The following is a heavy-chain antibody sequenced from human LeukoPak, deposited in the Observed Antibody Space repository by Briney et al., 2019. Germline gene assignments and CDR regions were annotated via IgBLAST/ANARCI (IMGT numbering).Heavy chain of an antibody. CDR1: GFTFSSYE. D-gene: IGHD6-19*01. CDR2: ISTTGSSI. CDR3: AKDIRSGCYLCAFDM. Sequence: GGSLRLSCAASGFTFSSYEMNWVRQAPGKGLEWGSYISTTGSSIYYADSVKGGFTISRDNVKNLLYLQMNSLRAEDTAVYYCAKDIRSGCYLCAFDMWGQGTRVTVSS. V-gene: IGHV3-48*03. J-gene: IGHJ3*02.